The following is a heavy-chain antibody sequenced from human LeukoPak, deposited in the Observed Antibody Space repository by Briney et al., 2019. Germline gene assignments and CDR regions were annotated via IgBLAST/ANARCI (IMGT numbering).Heavy chain of an antibody. CDR3: AIGIAAAGPDYYFDY. CDR2: INPNSGGT. J-gene: IGHJ4*02. V-gene: IGHV1-2*02. Sequence: GASVKVSYKASGYTFTGYYMHWVRQAPGQGLEWMGWINPNSGGTNYAQKFQGRVTMTRDTSISTAYMELSSLRSEDTAVYYCAIGIAAAGPDYYFDYWGQGTLVTVSS. D-gene: IGHD6-13*01. CDR1: GYTFTGYY.